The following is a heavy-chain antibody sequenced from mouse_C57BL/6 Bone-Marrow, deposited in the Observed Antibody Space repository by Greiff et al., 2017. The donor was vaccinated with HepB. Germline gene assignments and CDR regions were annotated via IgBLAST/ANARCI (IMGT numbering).Heavy chain of an antibody. CDR1: GFTFSSYA. CDR2: ISDGGSYT. J-gene: IGHJ3*01. V-gene: IGHV5-4*01. Sequence: EVQLQESGGGLVKPGGSLKLSCAASGFTFSSYAMSWVRQTPEKRLEWVATISDGGSYTYYPDNVKGRFTISRDNAKNNLYLQMSHLKSEDTAMYYCARGRTDWGQGTLVTVSA. CDR3: ARGRTD.